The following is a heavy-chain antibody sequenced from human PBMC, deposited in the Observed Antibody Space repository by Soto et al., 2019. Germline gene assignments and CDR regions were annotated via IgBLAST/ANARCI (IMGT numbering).Heavy chain of an antibody. J-gene: IGHJ4*02. Sequence: QVQLVQSGAEVKKPGASVKVSCKASGYTFTSYYMHWVRQAPGQGLEWMGIINPSGGSTSYAQKFQGRATMTRDTSPSTVYMELSSLRSEDTAVYYCARATYELRFLDILYFDYWGQGTLVTVSS. CDR1: GYTFTSYY. CDR3: ARATYELRFLDILYFDY. CDR2: INPSGGST. V-gene: IGHV1-46*03. D-gene: IGHD3-3*01.